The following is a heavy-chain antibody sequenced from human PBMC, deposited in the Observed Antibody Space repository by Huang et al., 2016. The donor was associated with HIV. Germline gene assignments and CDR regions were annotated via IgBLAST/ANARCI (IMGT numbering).Heavy chain of an antibody. V-gene: IGHV3-30*18. D-gene: IGHD3-22*01. CDR2: ISYDGSSK. Sequence: QVQLVESGGGVVRPGRSLRLSCAASRFTFSTFAMHWVRQAPGKGLEWMAVISYDGSSKHYADSVTGRLTISRDNSNNTLYLQMNSLTVEDTAVYYCTKGHYYDTNGYVAFDIWGQGTMVTVSS. CDR3: TKGHYYDTNGYVAFDI. CDR1: RFTFSTFA. J-gene: IGHJ3*02.